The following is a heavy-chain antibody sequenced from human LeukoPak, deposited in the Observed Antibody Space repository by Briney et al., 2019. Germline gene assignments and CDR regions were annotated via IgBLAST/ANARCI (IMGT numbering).Heavy chain of an antibody. CDR2: ISGSGGST. J-gene: IGHJ4*02. CDR1: GFTFSSYA. D-gene: IGHD4-17*01. CDR3: ARAGGSTVFHSDY. V-gene: IGHV3-23*01. Sequence: GSLRLSCAASGFTFSSYAMSWVRQAPGKGLEWVSAISGSGGSTYYADSVKGRFTISRDNSKNTLYLQMNSLRAEDTAVYYCARAGGSTVFHSDYWGQGTLVTVSS.